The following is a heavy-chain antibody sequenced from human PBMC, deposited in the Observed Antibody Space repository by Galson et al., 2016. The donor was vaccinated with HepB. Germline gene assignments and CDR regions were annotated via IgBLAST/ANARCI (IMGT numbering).Heavy chain of an antibody. V-gene: IGHV5-10-1*01. Sequence: QSGAEVKKPGESLRISCYLSGATVTNSWISWVRQVPGHVLEWMGRVDATTSYTFYSPSFQGHVTISADKSINTAYLQWSTLKPSDTAIYFCAETVLTAVGDWFDPWGQGTLVTVSS. CDR3: AETVLTAVGDWFDP. D-gene: IGHD7-27*01. CDR1: GATVTNSW. J-gene: IGHJ5*02. CDR2: VDATTSYT.